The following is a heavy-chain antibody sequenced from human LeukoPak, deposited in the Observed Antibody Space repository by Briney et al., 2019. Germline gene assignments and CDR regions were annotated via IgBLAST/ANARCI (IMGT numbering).Heavy chain of an antibody. CDR3: ARDLYSSSSKWFDP. CDR1: GGSFSGYY. J-gene: IGHJ5*02. CDR2: INHSGST. Sequence: SETLSLTCAVYGGSFSGYYWSWIRQPPGKGLEWIGEINHSGSTNYNPSLKSRVTLSVDTSKNQFSLKLSSVTAADTAVYYCARDLYSSSSKWFDPWGQGTLVTVSS. V-gene: IGHV4-34*01. D-gene: IGHD6-6*01.